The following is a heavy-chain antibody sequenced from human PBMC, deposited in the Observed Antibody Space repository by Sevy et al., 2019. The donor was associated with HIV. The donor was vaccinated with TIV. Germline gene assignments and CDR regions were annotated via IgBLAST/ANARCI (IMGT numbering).Heavy chain of an antibody. D-gene: IGHD5-12*01. Sequence: SETLSLTCTVSGGSISSYYWSWIRQPPGKGLEWIGYIYYSGSTNYNPSLKSRVTISVDTSKNQFSLKLSSVTAADTAVYYCAGGGFIGYDYYSNYYMDVWGKGPRSPSP. J-gene: IGHJ6*03. V-gene: IGHV4-59*01. CDR2: IYYSGST. CDR1: GGSISSYY. CDR3: AGGGFIGYDYYSNYYMDV.